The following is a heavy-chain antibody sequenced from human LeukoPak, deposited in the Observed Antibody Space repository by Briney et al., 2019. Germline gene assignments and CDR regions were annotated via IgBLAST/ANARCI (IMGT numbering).Heavy chain of an antibody. CDR3: ARYYYGSGENWFDP. V-gene: IGHV4-61*02. D-gene: IGHD3-10*01. CDR2: IYTSGST. Sequence: SETLSLTCTVSGGSISSGSYYWSWIRQPAGKGLEWIVRIYTSGSTNYNPSLKSRVTISVDTSKNQFSLKLSSVTAADTAVYYCARYYYGSGENWFDPWGQGTLVTVSS. J-gene: IGHJ5*02. CDR1: GGSISSGSYY.